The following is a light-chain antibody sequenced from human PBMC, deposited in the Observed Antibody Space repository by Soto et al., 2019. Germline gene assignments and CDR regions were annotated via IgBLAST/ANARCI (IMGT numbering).Light chain of an antibody. CDR3: QEYNSDPLLA. CDR2: AAS. CDR1: QGIKNF. V-gene: IGKV1-27*01. Sequence: DIQMTQSPSSLSASVGDRVTITCRASQGIKNFLAWYQQKSGKVPKLLIYAASTKQSGVPSRFSGSGSGTDFTLTISSLQPEDVATYYCQEYNSDPLLAFDGGTKVDIK. J-gene: IGKJ4*01.